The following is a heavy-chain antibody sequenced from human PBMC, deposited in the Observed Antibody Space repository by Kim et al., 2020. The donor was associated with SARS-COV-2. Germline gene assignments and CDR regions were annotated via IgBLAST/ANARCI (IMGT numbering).Heavy chain of an antibody. D-gene: IGHD3-10*01. J-gene: IGHJ6*02. Sequence: SVKVSCKASGFTFTSSAVQWVRQARGQRLEWIGWIVVGSGNTNYAQKFQERVTITRDMSTSTAYMELSSLRSEDTAVYYCAADHYYYGSGYYYYGMDVWGQGTTVTVSS. CDR3: AADHYYYGSGYYYYGMDV. CDR2: IVVGSGNT. CDR1: GFTFTSSA. V-gene: IGHV1-58*01.